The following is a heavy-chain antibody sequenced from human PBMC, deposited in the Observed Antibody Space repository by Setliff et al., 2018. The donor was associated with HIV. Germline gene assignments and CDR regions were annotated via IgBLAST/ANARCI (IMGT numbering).Heavy chain of an antibody. D-gene: IGHD2-2*01. CDR3: ARDFGGYCSSMSCPGLFDP. J-gene: IGHJ5*02. Sequence: SVKVSCKASGGTFSSYAISWVRQAPGQGLEWMGGIIPISGTVNYAQKFWGRVTITTHESTSTAYMELSSLRSEDTAVYYCARDFGGYCSSMSCPGLFDPWGQGTLVTAPQ. V-gene: IGHV1-69*05. CDR1: GGTFSSYA. CDR2: IIPISGTV.